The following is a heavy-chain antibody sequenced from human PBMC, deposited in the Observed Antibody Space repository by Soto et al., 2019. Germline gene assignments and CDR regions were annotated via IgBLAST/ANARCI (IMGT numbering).Heavy chain of an antibody. CDR3: ARGPPSGSFSLTPRF. Sequence: QVQLVQSGPEVRKPGASVKVSCTASGYSFHNYGIIWVRQAAGQGLEWMGWISGQIAKTNFAQKFQGRVSMTTDTSTNTAYMELSSLRSDDTAIYYCARGPPSGSFSLTPRFWGQGSVVTVSS. CDR2: ISGQIAKT. CDR1: GYSFHNYG. D-gene: IGHD1-26*01. V-gene: IGHV1-18*04. J-gene: IGHJ4*02.